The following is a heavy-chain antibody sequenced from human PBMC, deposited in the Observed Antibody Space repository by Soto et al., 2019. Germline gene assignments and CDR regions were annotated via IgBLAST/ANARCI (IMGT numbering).Heavy chain of an antibody. V-gene: IGHV1-18*01. J-gene: IGHJ6*02. Sequence: QVQLVQSGAEVKKPGASVKVSCNAAGYTFTSYGISWVRQAPGQGLEWMGWISAYNGNTNYEQKLQGRVTMTTDTSTSTAYMERRSRRSDDTAVYYCARDRSSSSTEDDYCMDVGGQGTTVTVSS. CDR3: ARDRSSSSTEDDYCMDV. D-gene: IGHD6-6*01. CDR1: GYTFTSYG. CDR2: ISAYNGNT.